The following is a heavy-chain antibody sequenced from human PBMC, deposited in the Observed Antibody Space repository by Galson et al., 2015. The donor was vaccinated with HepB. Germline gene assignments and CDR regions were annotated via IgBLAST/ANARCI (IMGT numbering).Heavy chain of an antibody. CDR1: GFTFSNAW. V-gene: IGHV3-15*01. J-gene: IGHJ4*02. Sequence: SLRLSCAASGFTFSNAWMSWVRQAPGKGLEWVGRIKSKTDGGTTDYAAPVKGRFTISRDDSKNTLYLQMNSLKTEDTAVYYCSTGVPLRGYCSSTSCYTPDCWGQGTLVTVSS. D-gene: IGHD2-2*02. CDR2: IKSKTDGGTT. CDR3: STGVPLRGYCSSTSCYTPDC.